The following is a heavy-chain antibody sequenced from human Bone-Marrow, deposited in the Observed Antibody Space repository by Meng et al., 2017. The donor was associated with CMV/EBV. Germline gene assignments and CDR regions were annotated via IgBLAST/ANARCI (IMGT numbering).Heavy chain of an antibody. V-gene: IGHV3-48*01. J-gene: IGHJ4*02. Sequence: GALKISCAASGFTFSTYSMNWVRQAPGKGLEWVSYISSSTNTIYYADSVKGRFTISRDNAKNSLYLQMNSLRAEDTAVYFCARWGSFDKWGQGTLVTVSS. D-gene: IGHD7-27*01. CDR3: ARWGSFDK. CDR2: ISSSTNTI. CDR1: GFTFSTYS.